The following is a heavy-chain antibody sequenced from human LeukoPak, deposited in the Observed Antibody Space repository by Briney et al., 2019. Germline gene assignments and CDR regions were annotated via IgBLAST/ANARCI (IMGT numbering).Heavy chain of an antibody. Sequence: GGSLRLSCAASGFTFSSYGMSWVRQAPGKGLEWVSAISGSGGSTYYADSVKGRFTISRDNSKNTLYLQMNSLRAEDTAVYYCAKDPTTYGDYLKVDYWGQGTLVTVSS. D-gene: IGHD4-17*01. V-gene: IGHV3-23*01. J-gene: IGHJ4*02. CDR3: AKDPTTYGDYLKVDY. CDR2: ISGSGGST. CDR1: GFTFSSYG.